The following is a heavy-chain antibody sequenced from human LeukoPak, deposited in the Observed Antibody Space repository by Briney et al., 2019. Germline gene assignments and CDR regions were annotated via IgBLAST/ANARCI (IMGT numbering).Heavy chain of an antibody. Sequence: GRSLRLSCAASKFTFSSYAMTWVRQAPGQGLQWVSTITGSGTGTFYADSVKGRFTISRDNSKNTLYLQMNSLRAEDTAVFYCARSGYCTGPSCYYDYWGQGTLVTVSS. V-gene: IGHV3-23*01. CDR2: ITGSGTGT. D-gene: IGHD2-2*01. CDR3: ARSGYCTGPSCYYDY. J-gene: IGHJ4*02. CDR1: KFTFSSYA.